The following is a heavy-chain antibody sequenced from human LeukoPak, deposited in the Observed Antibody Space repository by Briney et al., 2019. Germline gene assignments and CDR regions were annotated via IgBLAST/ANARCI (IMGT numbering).Heavy chain of an antibody. D-gene: IGHD3-3*01. CDR1: GFTFSSYA. CDR3: GRGPITIFGVVIGDFDY. Sequence: PGGSQRLSCAASGFTFSSYAMHWVRQAPGKGLEWVAVISYDGSNKYYADSVKGRFTISRDNSKNTLYLQMNSLRAEDTAVYYCGRGPITIFGVVIGDFDYWGQGTLVTVSS. J-gene: IGHJ4*02. V-gene: IGHV3-30-3*01. CDR2: ISYDGSNK.